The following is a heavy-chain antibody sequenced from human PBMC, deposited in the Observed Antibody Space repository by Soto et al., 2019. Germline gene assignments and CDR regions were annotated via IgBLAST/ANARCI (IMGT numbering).Heavy chain of an antibody. CDR3: ARGAIVTFGGVSPVGFDY. CDR2: IYYSGST. Sequence: PSETLSLTCTVSGGSISIYYWSWIRHPPGKGLEWIGYIYYSGSTNYNPSLKSRVTISVDTSKNQFSLKLSSVTAADTAVYYCARGAIVTFGGVSPVGFDYWGQGTLVTVSS. J-gene: IGHJ4*02. CDR1: GGSISIYY. V-gene: IGHV4-59*01. D-gene: IGHD3-16*01.